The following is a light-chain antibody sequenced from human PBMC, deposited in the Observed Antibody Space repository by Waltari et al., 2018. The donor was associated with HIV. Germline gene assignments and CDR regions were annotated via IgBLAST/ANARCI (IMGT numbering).Light chain of an antibody. V-gene: IGLV1-40*01. Sequence: QSVLTQPPSVSGAPGQRVTISCTGSSSNIGSRYDVPWYRQLPGAAPKLLIHSNNNRPSGVPDRFSGSKSGTSASLAITGLQADDEADYYCQSYDTSLSGWVFGGGTTLTVL. J-gene: IGLJ3*02. CDR2: SNN. CDR3: QSYDTSLSGWV. CDR1: SSNIGSRYD.